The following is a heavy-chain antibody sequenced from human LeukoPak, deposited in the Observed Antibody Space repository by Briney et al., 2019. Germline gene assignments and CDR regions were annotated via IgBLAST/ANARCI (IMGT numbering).Heavy chain of an antibody. J-gene: IGHJ4*02. V-gene: IGHV4-4*02. D-gene: IGHD3-22*01. CDR2: INHSGST. Sequence: ASETLSLTCAVSGGSISSSNWWSWVRQPPGKGLEWIGEINHSGSTNYNPSLKSRVTISVDTSKNQFSLKLSSVTAADTAVYYCGSSGYYRELDYWGQGTLVTVSS. CDR1: GGSISSSNW. CDR3: GSSGYYRELDY.